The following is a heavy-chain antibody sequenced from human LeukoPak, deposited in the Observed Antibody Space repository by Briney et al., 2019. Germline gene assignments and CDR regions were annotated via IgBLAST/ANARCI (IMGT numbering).Heavy chain of an antibody. CDR2: IKQDGSER. Sequence: GGSLRLSCAVSGFTVSSYWMSWVRQAPGKGREWVANIKQDGSERYYVDSVKGRFTISRDNAKNSLYLQVNSLRAEDTAVYYCARDRSGGKQQLVRGYFDYWGQGTLVTVSS. V-gene: IGHV3-7*01. J-gene: IGHJ4*02. CDR3: ARDRSGGKQQLVRGYFDY. CDR1: GFTVSSYW. D-gene: IGHD6-13*01.